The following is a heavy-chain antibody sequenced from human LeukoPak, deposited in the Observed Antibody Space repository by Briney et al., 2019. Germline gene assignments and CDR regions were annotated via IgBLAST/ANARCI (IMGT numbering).Heavy chain of an antibody. V-gene: IGHV4-4*07. CDR2: IHTSGST. D-gene: IGHD6-19*01. J-gene: IGHJ4*02. CDR3: ARRDISSGWSFDY. Sequence: PSETLSLTCTVSGGSISNYHWSWIRQRAGKGLERIGQIHTSGSTNYNPPLKSRVSMSIDTTEDQVSLTIRSVTAADTAFYYCARRDISSGWSFDYWGQGTLVTVSS. CDR1: GGSISNYH.